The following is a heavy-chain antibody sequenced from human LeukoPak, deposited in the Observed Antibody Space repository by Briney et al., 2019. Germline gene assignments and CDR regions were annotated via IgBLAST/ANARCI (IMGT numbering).Heavy chain of an antibody. Sequence: PGRSLRPSCAASGFTFSSYGMHWVRQAPGKGLEWVAVIWYDGSNKYYADSVKGRFTISRDNSKNTLYLQMNSLRAEDTAVYYCARDGVGATLVHWGQGTLVTVSS. J-gene: IGHJ1*01. V-gene: IGHV3-33*01. CDR3: ARDGVGATLVH. D-gene: IGHD1-26*01. CDR2: IWYDGSNK. CDR1: GFTFSSYG.